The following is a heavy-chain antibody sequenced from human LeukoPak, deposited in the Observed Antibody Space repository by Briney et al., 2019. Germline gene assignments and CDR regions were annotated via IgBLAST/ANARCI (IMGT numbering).Heavy chain of an antibody. V-gene: IGHV1-46*01. CDR3: ARDSSTSCYNLWCAFDI. J-gene: IGHJ3*02. CDR2: INPSGGST. Sequence: GASVKVSCKASGGTFSSYAISWVRQAPGQGLEWMGIINPSGGSTSYAQKFQGRVTMTRDTSTSTAYMELRSLRSDDTAVYYCARDSSTSCYNLWCAFDIWGQGTMVTVSS. CDR1: GGTFSSYA. D-gene: IGHD2-2*02.